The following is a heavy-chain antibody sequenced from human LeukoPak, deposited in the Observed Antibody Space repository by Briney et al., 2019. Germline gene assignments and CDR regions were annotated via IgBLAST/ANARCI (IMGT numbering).Heavy chain of an antibody. CDR2: IYFSGST. J-gene: IGHJ4*02. CDR1: GGSISSGGFY. V-gene: IGHV4-31*03. Sequence: PSQTLSLTCTVSGGSISSGGFYWRWIRQHPGKGLEWIGHIYFSGSTNYNPSLNSRVTISVDTSKDQFSLELTSVTAADTAVYYCANSRGVPAAEFDYWGQGTLVTVSS. CDR3: ANSRGVPAAEFDY. D-gene: IGHD2-2*01.